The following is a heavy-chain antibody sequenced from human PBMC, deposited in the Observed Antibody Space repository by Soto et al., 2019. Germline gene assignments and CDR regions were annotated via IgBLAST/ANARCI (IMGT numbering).Heavy chain of an antibody. J-gene: IGHJ4*02. CDR2: ISDDGSNK. D-gene: IGHD1-20*01. Sequence: GGSLRLSCAASGFTFSSYAMHWVRQAPGKGLEWVAVISDDGSNKYYADSVKGRFTISRDNSKNTLYLQMNSLRAEDTDVYYCAREARTLMSSRYFDYWGQGTLVTVSS. CDR1: GFTFSSYA. V-gene: IGHV3-30-3*01. CDR3: AREARTLMSSRYFDY.